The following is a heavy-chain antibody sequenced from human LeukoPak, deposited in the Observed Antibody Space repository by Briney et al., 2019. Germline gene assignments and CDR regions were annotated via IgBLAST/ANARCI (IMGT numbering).Heavy chain of an antibody. CDR1: GFTFISYG. J-gene: IGHJ4*02. D-gene: IGHD6-13*01. CDR3: ASGYSSSWYDY. Sequence: GGSLRLSCAASGFTFISYGMHWVRQAPGKGLEWVANIKQDGSEKYYVDSVKGRFTISRDNAKNSLYLQMNSLRAEDTAVYYCASGYSSSWYDYWGQGTLVTVSS. CDR2: IKQDGSEK. V-gene: IGHV3-7*01.